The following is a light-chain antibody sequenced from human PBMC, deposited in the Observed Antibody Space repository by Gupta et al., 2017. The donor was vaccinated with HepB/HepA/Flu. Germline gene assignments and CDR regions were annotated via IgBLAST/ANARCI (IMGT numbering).Light chain of an antibody. CDR3: YVWANTSEPHLV. J-gene: IGLJ3*02. Sequence: SYVLTQPPLASVAPGTTARITCGGDNIGNKSVRCYQKQPAPAPVLVIYDDSDRPSGIPARFSCSNSGNTDTPTMTRVEAGDEADYDYYVWANTSEPHLVLGGGTKLTVL. CDR2: DDS. V-gene: IGLV3-21*04. CDR1: NIGNKS.